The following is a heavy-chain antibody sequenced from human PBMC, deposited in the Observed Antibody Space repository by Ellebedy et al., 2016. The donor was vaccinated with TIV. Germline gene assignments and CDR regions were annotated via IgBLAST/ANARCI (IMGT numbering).Heavy chain of an antibody. D-gene: IGHD2-15*01. CDR1: EFTFANHG. Sequence: GESLKISCTASEFTFANHGMNWVRQAPGTGLEWVAIIAGNGVATYYPDSVKGRFTISRDNSKNPVYLQLNSLGAEYTAIYYCARGTLRSCLGDSCYPLDDWGQGTLVTVSS. V-gene: IGHV3-23*01. CDR3: ARGTLRSCLGDSCYPLDD. CDR2: IAGNGVAT. J-gene: IGHJ4*02.